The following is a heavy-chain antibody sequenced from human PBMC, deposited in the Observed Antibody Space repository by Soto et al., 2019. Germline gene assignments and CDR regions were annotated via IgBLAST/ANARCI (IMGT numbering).Heavy chain of an antibody. Sequence: PSETLSLTCVVLDGSSSGYYWTWVGQPPGKGLEWIAEINDSGDVNYIPSLRSRLSLSVDTSKNQISLRLKSLTAADTAVYYCARGPFRVVAGYYQYGVDVWGQGTTVTVSS. V-gene: IGHV4-34*01. D-gene: IGHD6-19*01. J-gene: IGHJ6*02. CDR1: DGSSSGYY. CDR2: INDSGDV. CDR3: ARGPFRVVAGYYQYGVDV.